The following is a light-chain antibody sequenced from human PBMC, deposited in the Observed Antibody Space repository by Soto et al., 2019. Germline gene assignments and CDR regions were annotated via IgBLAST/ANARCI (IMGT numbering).Light chain of an antibody. V-gene: IGKV3-11*01. CDR1: QSVSSF. J-gene: IGKJ5*01. Sequence: EIVLTQSPVTLSLSPGERATLSCRASQSVSSFLAWYQQKPGQAPRLLIYDASNRATGIPARFSGSGSGTDFTLTISSLEPEDFAVYYCQQRSIWPQITFGQGTRLEIK. CDR3: QQRSIWPQIT. CDR2: DAS.